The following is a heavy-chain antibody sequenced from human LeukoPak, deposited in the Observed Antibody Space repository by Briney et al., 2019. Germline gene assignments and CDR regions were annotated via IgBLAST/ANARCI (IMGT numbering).Heavy chain of an antibody. J-gene: IGHJ4*02. CDR3: ARDRPGNTAMDY. CDR1: GFTFSTYW. CDR2: THSDGRST. Sequence: PGGSLRLSCAASGFTFSTYWMHWVRQAPGQGLAWVSRTHSDGRSTSYAASVNGRFTISRDNAKNTLYLQMNSLRAEDTAVYYCARDRPGNTAMDYWGQGTLVTVSS. D-gene: IGHD5-18*01. V-gene: IGHV3-74*01.